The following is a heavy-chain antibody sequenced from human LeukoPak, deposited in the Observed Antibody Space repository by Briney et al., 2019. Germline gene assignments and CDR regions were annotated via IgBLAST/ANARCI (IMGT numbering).Heavy chain of an antibody. D-gene: IGHD4-17*01. V-gene: IGHV3-9*01. Sequence: GGSLRLSCAASGFTFSSYSMNWVRQAPGKGLEWVSGISWNSGSIGYADSVKGRFTISRDNAKNSLYLQMNSLRAEDTALYYCAKDLFMTTVTGAFDIWGQGTMVTVSS. CDR2: ISWNSGSI. J-gene: IGHJ3*02. CDR1: GFTFSSYS. CDR3: AKDLFMTTVTGAFDI.